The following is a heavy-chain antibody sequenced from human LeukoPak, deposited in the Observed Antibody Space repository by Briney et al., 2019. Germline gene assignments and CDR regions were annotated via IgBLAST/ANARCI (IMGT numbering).Heavy chain of an antibody. CDR2: IKEDGSEK. Sequence: GGSLSLSCAASGFTFSSYWMGWVRQAPGKGLEWVAKIKEDGSEKYYVDSVKGRFTISRDNAKNSLYLQMNSLRAEDTAVYYCAELGITMIGGVWGKGTTVTISS. J-gene: IGHJ6*04. D-gene: IGHD3-10*02. V-gene: IGHV3-7*01. CDR3: AELGITMIGGV. CDR1: GFTFSSYW.